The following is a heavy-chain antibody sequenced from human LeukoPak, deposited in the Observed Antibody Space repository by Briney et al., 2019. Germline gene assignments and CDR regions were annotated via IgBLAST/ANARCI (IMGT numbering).Heavy chain of an antibody. Sequence: GGSLRLSCAASGFTFSSYGMHWVRQAPGKGLEWVAVISYDGSNKYYADSVKGRFTISRDNSKNTLYLQMNSLRAEDTAVYYCAKEGFGDSSSLYWGQGTLVTVSS. CDR3: AKEGFGDSSSLY. CDR2: ISYDGSNK. D-gene: IGHD6-13*01. CDR1: GFTFSSYG. J-gene: IGHJ4*02. V-gene: IGHV3-30*18.